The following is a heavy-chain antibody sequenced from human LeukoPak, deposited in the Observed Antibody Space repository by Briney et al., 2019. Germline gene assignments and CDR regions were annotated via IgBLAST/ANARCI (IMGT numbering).Heavy chain of an antibody. CDR1: GGTFSSYA. CDR3: ARGLHRIAVAGKGSHPFDY. J-gene: IGHJ4*02. Sequence: SVKVSCKASGGTFSSYAISWVRQAPGQGLEWMGGIIPIFGTANYAQKFQGRVTITADESTSTAYMELSSLRAEDTAVYYCARGLHRIAVAGKGSHPFDYWGQGTLVTVSS. V-gene: IGHV1-69*13. D-gene: IGHD6-13*01. CDR2: IIPIFGTA.